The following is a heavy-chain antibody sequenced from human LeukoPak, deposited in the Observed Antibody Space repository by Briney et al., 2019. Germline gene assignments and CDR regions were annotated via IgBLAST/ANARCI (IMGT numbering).Heavy chain of an antibody. CDR2: ISYDGSNK. Sequence: PGGSLRLSCAASGFTFSSYAMHWVRQAPGKGLEWVAVISYDGSNKYYADSVKGRFTISRDNSKNTLYLQMNSLRAEDTAVYYCAKGWVRGVRSGGMDVWGKGTTVTVSS. CDR3: AKGWVRGVRSGGMDV. V-gene: IGHV3-30*04. D-gene: IGHD3-10*01. J-gene: IGHJ6*04. CDR1: GFTFSSYA.